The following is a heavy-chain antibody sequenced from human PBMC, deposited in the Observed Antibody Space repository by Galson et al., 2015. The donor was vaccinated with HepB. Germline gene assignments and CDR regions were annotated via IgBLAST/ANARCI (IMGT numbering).Heavy chain of an antibody. CDR1: GFTVSSNY. Sequence: SLRLSCAASGFTVSSNYMSWVRQAPGKGLEWVSIIYSGGSTYYADSVKGRFTISRDNSKNTLYLQMNSLRTEDTAVYYCARETIVRDWVSEDNYDYWGQGTLVTVSS. V-gene: IGHV3-66*02. J-gene: IGHJ4*02. CDR3: ARETIVRDWVSEDNYDY. D-gene: IGHD3-10*01. CDR2: IYSGGST.